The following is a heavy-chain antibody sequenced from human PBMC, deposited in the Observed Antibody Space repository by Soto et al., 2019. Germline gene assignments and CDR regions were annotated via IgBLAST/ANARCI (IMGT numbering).Heavy chain of an antibody. Sequence: ASVKVSCKASGFTFTSSAVQWVRQARGQRLEWIGWIVVGSGNTNYAQKFQERVTITRDMSTSTAYMELSSLRSEDTAVYYCAAPNDTPYYYYGMDVWGQGTTVTVSS. J-gene: IGHJ6*02. CDR1: GFTFTSSA. V-gene: IGHV1-58*01. CDR3: AAPNDTPYYYYGMDV. CDR2: IVVGSGNT. D-gene: IGHD2-8*01.